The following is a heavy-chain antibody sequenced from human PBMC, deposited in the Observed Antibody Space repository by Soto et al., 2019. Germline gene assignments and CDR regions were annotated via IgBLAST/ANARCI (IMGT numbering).Heavy chain of an antibody. V-gene: IGHV3-30-3*01. CDR2: ISYDGSNK. CDR1: GFTFSSYA. Sequence: QVQLVESGGGVVQPGRSLRLSCAASGFTFSSYAMHWVRQAPGKGLEWVAVISYDGSNKYYADSVKGRFTISRDNSKNTLYLQMNSLRAEDTAVYYCARDGDNMVRGVMRPAFDIWGQGTMVTVSS. CDR3: ARDGDNMVRGVMRPAFDI. D-gene: IGHD3-10*01. J-gene: IGHJ3*02.